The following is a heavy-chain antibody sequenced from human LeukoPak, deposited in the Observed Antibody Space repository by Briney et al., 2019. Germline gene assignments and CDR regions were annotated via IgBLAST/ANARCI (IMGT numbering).Heavy chain of an antibody. J-gene: IGHJ1*01. Sequence: SETLSLTCTVSGGSISSSSYYWGWIRQPPGKGLEWIGSIYYSGSTYYNPSLKSRVTISVDTSKNQFSLKLSSVTAADTAVYYCASSIAAAATPFQHWGQGTLVTVSS. CDR3: ASSIAAAATPFQH. V-gene: IGHV4-39*07. CDR1: GGSISSSSYY. D-gene: IGHD6-13*01. CDR2: IYYSGST.